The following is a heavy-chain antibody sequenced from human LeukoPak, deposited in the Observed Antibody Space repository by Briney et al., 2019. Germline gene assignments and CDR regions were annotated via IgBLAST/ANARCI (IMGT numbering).Heavy chain of an antibody. Sequence: GGSLRLSCTASGFTFSNAGMNWVRQAPGKGLEWVSSIISSSSYIYYADSVNGRFTISRDNAKNSLYLQMNSLRAEDTAVYYCARDQGMITFGGYLGSLGYWGQGTLVTVSS. J-gene: IGHJ4*02. CDR1: GFTFSNAG. CDR2: IISSSSYI. V-gene: IGHV3-21*01. CDR3: ARDQGMITFGGYLGSLGY. D-gene: IGHD3-16*01.